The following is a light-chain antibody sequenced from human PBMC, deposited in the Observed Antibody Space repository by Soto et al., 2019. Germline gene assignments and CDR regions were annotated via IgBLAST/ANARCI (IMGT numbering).Light chain of an antibody. Sequence: QSVLTQPASVSGSPGQSITISCTGTSSDVENYNLVSWYQQLPGKAPTLMIFEGSKRPSGVSHRFSGSKSGNTASLTISGLQPEDEADYYCCSFAGGPYVFGTGTKVTVL. CDR2: EGS. V-gene: IGLV2-23*01. CDR1: SSDVENYNL. J-gene: IGLJ1*01. CDR3: CSFAGGPYV.